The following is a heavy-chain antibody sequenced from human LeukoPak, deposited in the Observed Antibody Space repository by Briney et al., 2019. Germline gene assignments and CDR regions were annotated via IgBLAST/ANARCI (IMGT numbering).Heavy chain of an antibody. D-gene: IGHD6-13*01. CDR3: ARDRGIAAAGPNYYYYYYMDV. J-gene: IGHJ6*03. CDR2: INSDGSST. CDR1: GFTFSSYW. V-gene: IGHV3-74*01. Sequence: PGGSLRLSCAASGFTFSSYWMHWVRQAPGKGLVWVSRINSDGSSTSYADSVKGRFTISRDNAKNTLYLQMNSLRAEDTAVYYCARDRGIAAAGPNYYYYYYMDVWGKGTTVTISS.